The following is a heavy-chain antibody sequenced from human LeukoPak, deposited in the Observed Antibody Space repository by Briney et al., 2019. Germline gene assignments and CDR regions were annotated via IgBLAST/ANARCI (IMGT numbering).Heavy chain of an antibody. D-gene: IGHD2-15*01. CDR2: IYPGDSDT. CDR3: ARHGLRYCSSSSCFRSVWFDP. Sequence: WESPKISCKGSGYKFTSYWIGWVRQMPGKGLDWMGIIYPGDSDTRYSPSFQGQVTISADKSISTAYLQWSSLKAADTAMYYCARHGLRYCSSSSCFRSVWFDPWGQGTLVTVSS. J-gene: IGHJ5*02. V-gene: IGHV5-51*01. CDR1: GYKFTSYW.